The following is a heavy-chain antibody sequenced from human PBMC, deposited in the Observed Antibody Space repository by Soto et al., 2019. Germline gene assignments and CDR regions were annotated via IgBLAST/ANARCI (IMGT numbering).Heavy chain of an antibody. CDR1: GFTFSSYA. Sequence: EVQLLESGGGLVQPGGSLRLSCAASGFTFSSYAMTWVRQAPAQGLEWVSGISGSGGGTYYADSVKGRFTISRDSSKNTLHLQMDSLRAEDTAVYYCAKKTDSSSPWGALDIWGQGTMVSVSS. V-gene: IGHV3-23*01. D-gene: IGHD6-6*01. CDR3: AKKTDSSSPWGALDI. CDR2: ISGSGGGT. J-gene: IGHJ3*02.